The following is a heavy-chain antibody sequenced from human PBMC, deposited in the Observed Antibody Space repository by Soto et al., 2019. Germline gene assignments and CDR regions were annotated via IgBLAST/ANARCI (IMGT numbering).Heavy chain of an antibody. CDR2: ISAYNGNT. CDR1: GYTFTNFG. V-gene: IGHV1-18*01. J-gene: IGHJ4*02. D-gene: IGHD1-26*01. Sequence: QVQLVQSGAEVKKPGASVKVSCKASGYTFTNFGISWVRQAPGQGLEWMGWISAYNGNTNYAQNFQGRVTMTTDTTTSTAYMEPRSLRSGSTGAYYSARGGTPIDYWGQGNLVTVSS. CDR3: ARGGTPIDY.